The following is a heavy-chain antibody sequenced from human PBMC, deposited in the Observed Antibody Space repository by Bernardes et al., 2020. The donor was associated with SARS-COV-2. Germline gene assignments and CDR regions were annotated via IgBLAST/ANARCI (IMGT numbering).Heavy chain of an antibody. CDR2: IYYSGST. CDR3: ARDLSHLVRRGFDL. Sequence: TLSLTCTVSGGSIGSYYWAWIRQPPGKGLEWIGYIYYSGSTNYNPSLKSRVTISVDRSQNQFSLNLSSVTPADTAVYYCARDLSHLVRRGFDLWGQGTLVTVSS. V-gene: IGHV4-59*01. D-gene: IGHD3-10*01. CDR1: GGSIGSYY. J-gene: IGHJ5*02.